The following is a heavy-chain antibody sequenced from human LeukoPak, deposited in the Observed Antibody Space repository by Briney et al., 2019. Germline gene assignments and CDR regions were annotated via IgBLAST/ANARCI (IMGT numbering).Heavy chain of an antibody. Sequence: GRSLRLSCAASGFTFSSYGMHWVRQAPGKGLEWVAVKSYDGSNKYYADSVKGRFTISRDNSKNTLYLQMNSLRAEDTAVYYCAKVHSSSWDYFDYWGQGTLVTVSS. V-gene: IGHV3-30*18. D-gene: IGHD6-13*01. J-gene: IGHJ4*02. CDR2: KSYDGSNK. CDR3: AKVHSSSWDYFDY. CDR1: GFTFSSYG.